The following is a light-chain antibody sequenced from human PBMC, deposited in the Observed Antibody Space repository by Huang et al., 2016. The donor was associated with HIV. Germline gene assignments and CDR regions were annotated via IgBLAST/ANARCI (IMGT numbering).Light chain of an antibody. V-gene: IGKV3-20*01. Sequence: EIVLTQSPGTLSLSPGERATLSCRASQSVSSSYLAWYQQKPGQAPSLLIYGPSSRATCIPDRFSGRWSGTDFTLTISRLEPEDFAVYYCQQYGSSPPLTFGGGTKVEIK. CDR2: GPS. J-gene: IGKJ4*01. CDR1: QSVSSSY. CDR3: QQYGSSPPLT.